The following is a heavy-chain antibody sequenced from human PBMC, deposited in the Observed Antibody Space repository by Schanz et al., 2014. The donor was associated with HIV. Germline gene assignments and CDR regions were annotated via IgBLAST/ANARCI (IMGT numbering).Heavy chain of an antibody. CDR2: INPNSGGT. D-gene: IGHD3-10*01. CDR3: ARHNYRLNFDV. V-gene: IGHV1-2*02. CDR1: GGAFSSYA. Sequence: QVQLVQSGAEVKKPGSSVKVSCKASGGAFSSYAISWVRQAPGQGLEWMGWINPNSGGTNYAQKFQGRVTMTRDTSITTVYMDLSGLTSDDTAVYYCARHNYRLNFDVWGQGTMVTVS. J-gene: IGHJ3*01.